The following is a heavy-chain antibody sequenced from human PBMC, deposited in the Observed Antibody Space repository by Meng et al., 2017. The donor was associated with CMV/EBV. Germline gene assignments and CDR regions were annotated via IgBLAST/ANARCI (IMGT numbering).Heavy chain of an antibody. D-gene: IGHD3-16*01. J-gene: IGHJ4*02. CDR1: GFTFSDYY. CDR2: ISSSSSYT. Sequence: QGPLVGAGGGLVQPGGSLRLSCAASGFTFSDYYMSWIRQAPGKGLEWVSYISSSSSYTNYADSVKGRFTISRDNAKNTLYLQMNSLRAEDTAVYYCAKDTGFGGYFDYWGQGTLVTVSS. V-gene: IGHV3-11*06. CDR3: AKDTGFGGYFDY.